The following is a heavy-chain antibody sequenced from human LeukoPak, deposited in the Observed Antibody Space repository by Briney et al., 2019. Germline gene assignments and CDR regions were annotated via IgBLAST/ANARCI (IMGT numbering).Heavy chain of an antibody. V-gene: IGHV3-30*02. J-gene: IGHJ6*03. CDR3: AKTFCSGGTCYPYNYYYMDV. Sequence: GGSLRLSCAASGFTFSSYGMHWVRQAPGKGLEWVAFIRYDGSNKYYADSVKGRFTISRDNSKNTLYLQMNSLRPEDTAVYYCAKTFCSGGTCYPYNYYYMDVWGKGTAVTVSS. D-gene: IGHD2-15*01. CDR1: GFTFSSYG. CDR2: IRYDGSNK.